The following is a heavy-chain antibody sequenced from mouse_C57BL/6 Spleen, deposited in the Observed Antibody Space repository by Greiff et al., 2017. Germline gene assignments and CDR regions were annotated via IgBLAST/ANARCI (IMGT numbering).Heavy chain of an antibody. J-gene: IGHJ2*01. Sequence: QVHVKQSGAELVKPGASVKMSCKASGYTFTTYPIEWMKQNHGKSLEWIGNFHPYNDDTKYNEKFKGKATLTVEKSSSTVYLELSRLTSDDSAVYYCARRYDYDGGDYFDYWGQGTTLTVSS. D-gene: IGHD2-4*01. CDR2: FHPYNDDT. CDR3: ARRYDYDGGDYFDY. V-gene: IGHV1-47*01. CDR1: GYTFTTYP.